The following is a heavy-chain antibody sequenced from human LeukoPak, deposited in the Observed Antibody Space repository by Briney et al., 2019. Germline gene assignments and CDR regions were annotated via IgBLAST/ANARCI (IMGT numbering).Heavy chain of an antibody. J-gene: IGHJ4*02. CDR2: INHSGST. CDR3: ARGFGYSGYDSDY. D-gene: IGHD5-12*01. Sequence: SETLSLTCTVSGGSISSAGHYWSWIRQQPGKGLEWIGEINHSGSTNYNPSLKSRVTISVDTSKNQFSLKLSSVTAADTAVYYCARGFGYSGYDSDYWGQGTLVTVSS. V-gene: IGHV4-34*01. CDR1: GGSISSAGHY.